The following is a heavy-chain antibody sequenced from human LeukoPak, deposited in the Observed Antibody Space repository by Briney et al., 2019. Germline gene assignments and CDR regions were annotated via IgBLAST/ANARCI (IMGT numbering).Heavy chain of an antibody. V-gene: IGHV3-9*01. CDR1: GFTFNDYG. J-gene: IGHJ4*02. CDR3: AKGPRGDYSGYFDY. D-gene: IGHD4-17*01. CDR2: ISWNSGNL. Sequence: GGSLRLSCTASGFTFNDYGVHWVRQAPGKGLEWVSGISWNSGNLVYADSVKGRFSISRDNAKNSLYLQMNSLRAEDTALYYCAKGPRGDYSGYFDYWGQGTLVTVSS.